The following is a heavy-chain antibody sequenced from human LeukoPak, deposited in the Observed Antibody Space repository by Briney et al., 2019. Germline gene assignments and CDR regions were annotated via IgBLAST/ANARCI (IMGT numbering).Heavy chain of an antibody. CDR3: ARGPGRDGYNPDAFDI. V-gene: IGHV4-61*02. CDR2: IYTSGST. CDR1: GGSISSGSYY. J-gene: IGHJ3*02. D-gene: IGHD5-24*01. Sequence: SETLSLTCTVSGGSISSGSYYWSWIRQPAGKGLEWIGRIYTSGSTNYNPSLKSRVTMSVDTSKNQISLKLSSVTAADTAVYYCARGPGRDGYNPDAFDIWGQGTMVTVSS.